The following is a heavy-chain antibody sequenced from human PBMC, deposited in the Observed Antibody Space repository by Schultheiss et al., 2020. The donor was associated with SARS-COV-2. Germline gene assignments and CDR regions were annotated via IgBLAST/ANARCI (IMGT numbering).Heavy chain of an antibody. CDR1: GFTFSSYW. V-gene: IGHV3-74*01. Sequence: GESLKISCAASGFTFSSYWMHWVRQAPGKGLVWVSRINSDGSSTSYADSVKGRFTISRDNAKNTLYLQMNSLRVEDTAVYYCASSYDYVWGKDYWGQGTLVTVSS. CDR2: INSDGSST. CDR3: ASSYDYVWGKDY. D-gene: IGHD3-16*01. J-gene: IGHJ4*02.